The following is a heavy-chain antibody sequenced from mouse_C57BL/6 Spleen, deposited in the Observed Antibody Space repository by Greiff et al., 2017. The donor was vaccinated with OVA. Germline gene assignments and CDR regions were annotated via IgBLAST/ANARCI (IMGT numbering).Heavy chain of an antibody. V-gene: IGHV14-2*01. CDR3: AREGLRRYFDY. Sequence: VQLQQSGAELVKPGASVKLSCTASGFNIKDYYMHWVKQRTEQGLEWIGRIDPEDGETKSAPKFQGKATITADTSSNTAYLQLNILTSEDTAVYYCAREGLRRYFDYWGQGTTLTVSS. CDR2: IDPEDGET. D-gene: IGHD2-4*01. J-gene: IGHJ2*01. CDR1: GFNIKDYY.